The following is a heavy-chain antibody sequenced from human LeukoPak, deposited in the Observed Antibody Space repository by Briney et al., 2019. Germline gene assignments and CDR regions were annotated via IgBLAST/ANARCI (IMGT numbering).Heavy chain of an antibody. CDR2: IFHSGTT. V-gene: IGHV4-39*01. CDR3: ARQSVPDNYYYGVDV. CDR1: GGSISSSSYY. J-gene: IGHJ6*02. D-gene: IGHD2-2*01. Sequence: SETLSLTRTVSGGSISSSSYYWGWIRQPQGKGLGWIGSIFHSGTTYSNPSLQSRATIFLDPTENQFSLKLSSVPAADTPVYYCARQSVPDNYYYGVDVWGQGTTVTVSS.